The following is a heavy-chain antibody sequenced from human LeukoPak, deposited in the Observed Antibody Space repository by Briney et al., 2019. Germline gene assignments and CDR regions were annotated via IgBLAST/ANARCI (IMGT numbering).Heavy chain of an antibody. V-gene: IGHV3-13*01. Sequence: PGGSLRLSCAASGFTFSTYDMHWVRQATGKGLEWVSTIGTSGDTYYPGSVKGRFTISRENAKNSLYLQMNSLRAGDTAVYFCAKGALGPTLWESWFDPWGQGTLVTVSS. CDR1: GFTFSTYD. CDR2: IGTSGDT. J-gene: IGHJ5*02. CDR3: AKGALGPTLWESWFDP. D-gene: IGHD1-26*01.